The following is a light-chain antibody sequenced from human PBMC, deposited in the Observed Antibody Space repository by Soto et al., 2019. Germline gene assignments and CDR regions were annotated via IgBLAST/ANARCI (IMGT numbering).Light chain of an antibody. V-gene: IGKV1-33*01. Sequence: DIQMTQSPSSLSASVGDRVTITCQASQDINNYVNWYQQKPGKAPKLLIYDASNLQTGVPSRFSGSGSGTSFTFIISCLQPEDIGTYYCQQYDDDLRSFGGGTKVEI. CDR2: DAS. J-gene: IGKJ4*01. CDR3: QQYDDDLRS. CDR1: QDINNY.